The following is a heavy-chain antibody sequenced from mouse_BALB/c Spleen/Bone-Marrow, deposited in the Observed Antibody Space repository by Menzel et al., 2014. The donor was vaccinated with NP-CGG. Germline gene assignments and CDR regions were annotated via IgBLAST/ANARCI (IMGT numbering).Heavy chain of an antibody. CDR2: ISSGGST. CDR1: GFTFSSYA. D-gene: IGHD1-1*01. CDR3: ASLYFYGSSYYTMDY. J-gene: IGHJ4*01. V-gene: IGHV5-6-5*01. Sequence: EAQGVESGGGLVKPGGSLKLSCAASGFTFSSYAMSWVRQTPEKRLEWVASISSGGSTYYPDSVKGRFTISRDNGRSILYLQMSSLRSEDTAMYYCASLYFYGSSYYTMDYWGQGTSVTVSS.